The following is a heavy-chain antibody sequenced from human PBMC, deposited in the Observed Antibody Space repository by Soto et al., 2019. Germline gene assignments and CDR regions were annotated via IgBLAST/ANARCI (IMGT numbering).Heavy chain of an antibody. CDR3: ARVRDYGDYPYYFDF. V-gene: IGHV3-48*02. CDR1: GFTFSSYS. D-gene: IGHD4-17*01. J-gene: IGHJ4*02. Sequence: GGSLRLSCAASGFTFSSYSMNWVRQAPGKGLEWVSYISSSSSTIYYADSVKGRFTISRDNAKNSLYLQMNSLRDEDTAVYYCARVRDYGDYPYYFDFWGQGTLVTVSS. CDR2: ISSSSSTI.